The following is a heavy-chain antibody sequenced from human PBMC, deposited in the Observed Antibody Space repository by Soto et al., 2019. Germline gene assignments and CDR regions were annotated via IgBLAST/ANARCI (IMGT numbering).Heavy chain of an antibody. V-gene: IGHV4-61*08. J-gene: IGHJ6*02. D-gene: IGHD3-10*01. CDR1: GGSISSGGYY. CDR3: TTQGFGVLHGLVDV. Sequence: SETLSLTCTVSGGSISSGGYYWSWIRLPPGKGLEWIGYISKSGYTSYNPSLKSRVMLSVDTSKNQCSLELTSVIAADAAVYYCTTQGFGVLHGLVDVWGQGTTVTVSS. CDR2: ISKSGYT.